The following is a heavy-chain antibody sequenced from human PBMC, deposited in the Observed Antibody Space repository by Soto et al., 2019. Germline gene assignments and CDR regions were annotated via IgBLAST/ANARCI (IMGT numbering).Heavy chain of an antibody. CDR3: ARPPGIAAAGPGLEYYYYYMDV. Sequence: EVQLVESGGGLVQPGGSLRLSCAASGFTFSSYSMNWVRQAPGKGLEWVSYISSSSSTIYYADSVKGRFTISRDNAKNSLYLQMNSLRAEDTAVYYCARPPGIAAAGPGLEYYYYYMDVWGKGTTVTVSS. D-gene: IGHD6-13*01. V-gene: IGHV3-48*01. CDR2: ISSSSSTI. J-gene: IGHJ6*03. CDR1: GFTFSSYS.